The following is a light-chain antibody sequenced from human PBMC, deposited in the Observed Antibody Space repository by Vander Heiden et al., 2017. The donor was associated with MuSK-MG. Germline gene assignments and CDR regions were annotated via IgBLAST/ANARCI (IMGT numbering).Light chain of an antibody. J-gene: IGLJ2*01. CDR1: SSNIGSNT. CDR2: CNN. V-gene: IGLV1-44*01. Sequence: QSVLTQPPSASGTPGQRVTISCSGSSSNIGSNTVNWYQQLPGTAPKLLIECNNQRPSGVPDRFSCYKAGTYASPATSGLQSEDEAEDYWAEWGDRLNGVVFGGGTKLTVL. CDR3: AEWGDRLNGVV.